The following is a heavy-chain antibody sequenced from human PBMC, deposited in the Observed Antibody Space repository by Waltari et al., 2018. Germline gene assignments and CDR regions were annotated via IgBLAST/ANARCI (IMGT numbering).Heavy chain of an antibody. CDR2: FSPSFGTA. V-gene: IGHV1-69*01. Sequence: QVQLVQSGAELKKPGSSWKVSCKASGGNFSSYDISWVRQAAGQGLEWMGGFSPSFGTANYVQKYQGRVTITADESTSLAYMELSSLRSEDTSVYYCARPTHSGSYDAFDYWGQGTLVTVSS. CDR3: ARPTHSGSYDAFDY. D-gene: IGHD1-26*01. CDR1: GGNFSSYD. J-gene: IGHJ4*02.